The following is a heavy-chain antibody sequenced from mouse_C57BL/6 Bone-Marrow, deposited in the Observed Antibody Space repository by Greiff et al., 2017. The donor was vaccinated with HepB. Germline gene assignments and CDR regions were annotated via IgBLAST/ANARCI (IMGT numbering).Heavy chain of an antibody. CDR2: IYPRSGNT. CDR3: AFIYYGYDY. V-gene: IGHV1-81*01. CDR1: GYTFTSYG. D-gene: IGHD2-2*01. Sequence: QVQLKESGAELARPGASVKLSCKASGYTFTSYGISWVKQRTGQGLEWIGEIYPRSGNTHYNEKFKGKATLTADKSSSTAYMELRSLTSEDSAVYFCAFIYYGYDYWGQGTTLTVSS. J-gene: IGHJ2*01.